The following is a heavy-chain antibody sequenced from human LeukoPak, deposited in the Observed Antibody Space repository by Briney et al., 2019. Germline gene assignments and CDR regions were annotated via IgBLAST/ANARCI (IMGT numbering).Heavy chain of an antibody. D-gene: IGHD3-22*01. CDR2: MNPNSGNT. J-gene: IGHJ4*02. CDR3: ARGLYYYDSSGYYRNFDY. Sequence: GASVTVSCKASGYTFTSYDINWVRQATGQGLEWMGWMNPNSGNTGYAQKFQGRVTMTRNTSISTAYMELSSLRSEDTAVYYCARGLYYYDSSGYYRNFDYWGQGTLVTVSS. V-gene: IGHV1-8*01. CDR1: GYTFTSYD.